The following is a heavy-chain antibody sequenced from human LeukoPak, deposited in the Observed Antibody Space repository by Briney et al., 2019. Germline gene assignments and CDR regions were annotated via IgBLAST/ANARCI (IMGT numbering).Heavy chain of an antibody. CDR1: GFILGDYG. V-gene: IGHV3-69-1*01. D-gene: IGHD3-16*01. Sequence: GTSLRLSCAAFGFILGDYGMHWVRQAPGKGLEWVSSISSSSYIYYADSVKGRFTISRDNAKNSLYLQMNSLRAEDTAVYYCARTGGDGAFDIWGQGTMVTVSS. CDR2: ISSSSYI. J-gene: IGHJ3*02. CDR3: ARTGGDGAFDI.